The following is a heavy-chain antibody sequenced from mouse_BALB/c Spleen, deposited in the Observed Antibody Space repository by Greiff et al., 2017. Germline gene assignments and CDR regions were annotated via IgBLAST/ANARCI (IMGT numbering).Heavy chain of an antibody. D-gene: IGHD2-4*01. Sequence: VQLVESGGGLVQPGGSRKLSCAASGFTFSDYGMAWVRQAPGKGPEWVAFISNLAYSIYYADTVTGRFTISRENAKNTLYLEMSSLRSEDTAMYYCARLYDYDGAMDYWGQGTSVTVSS. CDR3: ARLYDYDGAMDY. J-gene: IGHJ4*01. CDR2: ISNLAYSI. V-gene: IGHV5-15*02. CDR1: GFTFSDYG.